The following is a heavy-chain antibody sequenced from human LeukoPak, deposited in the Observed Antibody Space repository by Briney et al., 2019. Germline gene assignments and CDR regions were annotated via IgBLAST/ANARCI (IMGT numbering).Heavy chain of an antibody. CDR3: ARDNSRGEYIGSYYFLNDY. V-gene: IGHV1-18*01. J-gene: IGHJ4*02. D-gene: IGHD1-26*01. CDR1: GYTFTSFG. Sequence: ASVKVSYKASGYTFTSFGISRLRQSAGQGLEGMGWINAYNANTNYAQKLQGRVTLTTDTSTSTAYMELRSLRSEHTAVYYCARDNSRGEYIGSYYFLNDYWGQGTLGTVSS. CDR2: INAYNANT.